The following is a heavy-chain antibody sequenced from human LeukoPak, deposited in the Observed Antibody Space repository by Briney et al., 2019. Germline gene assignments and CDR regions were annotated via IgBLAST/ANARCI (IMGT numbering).Heavy chain of an antibody. CDR3: ARGGGRDFDY. J-gene: IGHJ4*02. CDR1: GGSFSGHY. D-gene: IGHD2-15*01. CDR2: INHSGST. V-gene: IGHV4-34*01. Sequence: SETLSLTCAVYGGSFSGHYWSWIRQPPGKGLEWIGEINHSGSTNYNPSLKSRVTISVDTSKNQFSLKVSSVTAADTAVYYCARGGGRDFDYWGQGTLVTVSS.